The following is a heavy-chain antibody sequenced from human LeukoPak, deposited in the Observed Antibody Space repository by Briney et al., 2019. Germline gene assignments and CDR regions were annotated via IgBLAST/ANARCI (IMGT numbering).Heavy chain of an antibody. V-gene: IGHV4-4*07. J-gene: IGHJ6*03. CDR1: GGSISSYY. D-gene: IGHD6-13*01. Sequence: PSETLSLTCTVSGGSISSYYWSWIRQPAGKGLEWIGRIYTSGSTNYNPSLKSRVTMSVDTSKNQFSLKLSSVTAADTAVYYCARDHRSDSSSWSRYYYYYYMDIWGKGTTVTVSS. CDR3: ARDHRSDSSSWSRYYYYYYMDI. CDR2: IYTSGST.